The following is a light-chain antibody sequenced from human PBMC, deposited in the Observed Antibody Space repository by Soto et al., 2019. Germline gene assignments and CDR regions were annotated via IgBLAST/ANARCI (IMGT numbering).Light chain of an antibody. CDR3: QQYNNWPYT. Sequence: ELVMTQSPVTLSVSPGERVALSCRASQSVGSNFAWYQQRPGQAPRLLIYDASTRATGIPARFSGSGSATEFTLTISSLQSEDFAVYYCQQYNNWPYTFGQGNKLEIK. J-gene: IGKJ2*01. V-gene: IGKV3D-15*01. CDR1: QSVGSN. CDR2: DAS.